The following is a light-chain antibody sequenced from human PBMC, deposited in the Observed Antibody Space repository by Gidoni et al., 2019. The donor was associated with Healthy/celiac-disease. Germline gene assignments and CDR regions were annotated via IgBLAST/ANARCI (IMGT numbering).Light chain of an antibody. Sequence: DIQITQSPSSLSASVGDRVTITCRASQGISTYLAWYQQKPGKVPKLLIYAASTLQSGVPSRFSGSGSGTDFTLTISSLQPEDVATYYCQKYNSAPLTFXGXTKVEIK. CDR2: AAS. CDR3: QKYNSAPLT. J-gene: IGKJ4*01. V-gene: IGKV1-27*01. CDR1: QGISTY.